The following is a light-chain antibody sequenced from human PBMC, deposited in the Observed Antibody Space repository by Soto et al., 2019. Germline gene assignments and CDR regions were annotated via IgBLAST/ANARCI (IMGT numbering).Light chain of an antibody. CDR3: MQGLQTPGT. CDR2: LAY. CDR1: QSLLRSNAYNY. J-gene: IGKJ1*01. V-gene: IGKV2-28*01. Sequence: DIVMTQSPLSLPVTPGEPASISCRSNQSLLRSNAYNYLDWFLQKPGQSPQLLIYLAYNRASGVPERFSGSGSGTDFTLKISRVEAEDVGVYYCMQGLQTPGTFGQGTKVEIK.